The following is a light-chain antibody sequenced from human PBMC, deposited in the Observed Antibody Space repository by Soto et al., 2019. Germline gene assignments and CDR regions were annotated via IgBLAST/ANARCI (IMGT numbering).Light chain of an antibody. CDR3: AAGDDSLSGVV. V-gene: IGLV1-47*01. CDR1: SSNIGSNY. CDR2: RNN. Sequence: QSVLTQPPSASGTPGQRVTISCSGSSSNIGSNYVYWYQQLPGTAPKLLIYRNNQPPSGVPDRFSGSKSGTSAYLAISGLRSEDEADYYCAAGDDSLSGVVFGGGTKLTVL. J-gene: IGLJ2*01.